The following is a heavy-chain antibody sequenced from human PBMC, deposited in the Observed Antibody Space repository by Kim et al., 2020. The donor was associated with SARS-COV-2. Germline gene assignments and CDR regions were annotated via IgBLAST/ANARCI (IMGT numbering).Heavy chain of an antibody. J-gene: IGHJ4*02. CDR3: ARGVGALPPMGY. V-gene: IGHV4-34*01. Sequence: HPSLKSRVTISVDTSKNQFSLKLSSVTAADTAVYYCARGVGALPPMGYWGQGTLVTVSS. D-gene: IGHD1-26*01.